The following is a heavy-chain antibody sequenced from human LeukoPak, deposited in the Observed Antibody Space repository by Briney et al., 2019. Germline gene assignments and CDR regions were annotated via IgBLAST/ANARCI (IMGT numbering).Heavy chain of an antibody. D-gene: IGHD6-19*01. CDR2: IRYDGSNK. CDR3: ARLGYTSGPTDY. Sequence: GGSLRLSCAASGFTFSSYGMHWVRQAPGKGLEWVAFIRYDGSNKYYADSVKGRFTISRDNAKNSLYLQMNSLRAEDTAVYYCARLGYTSGPTDYWGQGTLVTVSS. CDR1: GFTFSSYG. J-gene: IGHJ4*02. V-gene: IGHV3-30*02.